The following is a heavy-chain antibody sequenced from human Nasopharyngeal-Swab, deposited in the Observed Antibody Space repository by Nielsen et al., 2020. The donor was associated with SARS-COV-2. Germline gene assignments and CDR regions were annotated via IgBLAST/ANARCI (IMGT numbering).Heavy chain of an antibody. D-gene: IGHD4-23*01. V-gene: IGHV1-2*06. CDR3: ARIPTVVTQSDY. CDR2: INPNSGGT. Sequence: ASVNVSCKASGYTFTSYYMHWVRQAPGQGLEWMGRINPNSGGTNYAQKFQGRVTMTRDTSISTAYMELSRLRSDHTAVYYCARIPTVVTQSDYWGQGTLVTVSS. CDR1: GYTFTSYY. J-gene: IGHJ4*02.